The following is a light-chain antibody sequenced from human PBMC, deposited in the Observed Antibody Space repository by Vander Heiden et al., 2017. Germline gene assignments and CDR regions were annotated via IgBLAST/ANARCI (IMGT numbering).Light chain of an antibody. CDR1: SSNIGNNY. Sequence: QSVLPQPPSVSAAPGQQVTISCSGSSSNIGNNYVSWYQQLPGTAPKLLIYENNQRPSGIPDRFSGSKSGTSATLGITGLQTGDEADYYCGTWDSSLTGGLWVFGGGTKLTVL. V-gene: IGLV1-51*02. J-gene: IGLJ3*02. CDR2: ENN. CDR3: GTWDSSLTGGLWV.